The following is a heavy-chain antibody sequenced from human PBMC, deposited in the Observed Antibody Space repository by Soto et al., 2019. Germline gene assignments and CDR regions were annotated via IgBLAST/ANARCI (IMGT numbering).Heavy chain of an antibody. CDR2: IGPSGGST. D-gene: IGHD4-17*01. Sequence: LRLSCAASNFLFSNYAMSWVRQAPGKGLEWVSAIGPSGGSTFYADSVKGRLTVSRDNSNSTLYLQMNSLRAEDTAVYYCAREGHDYGSGYNYWGQGTLVTVSS. CDR1: NFLFSNYA. V-gene: IGHV3-23*01. CDR3: AREGHDYGSGYNY. J-gene: IGHJ4*02.